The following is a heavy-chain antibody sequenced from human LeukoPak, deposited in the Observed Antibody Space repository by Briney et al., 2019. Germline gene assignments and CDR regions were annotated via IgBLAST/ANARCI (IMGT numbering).Heavy chain of an antibody. D-gene: IGHD5-18*01. V-gene: IGHV1-3*03. CDR3: AREKGYSYDAFDL. CDR1: GYTFTNYA. Sequence: RASVKVSCKASGYTFTNYAMHWVRQAPGQRLEWMGWINTGNGNTKYSQEFQGRVTITRDTSASTAYMELSSLRSEDMAVYYCAREKGYSYDAFDLWGQGTTVTVFS. J-gene: IGHJ3*01. CDR2: INTGNGNT.